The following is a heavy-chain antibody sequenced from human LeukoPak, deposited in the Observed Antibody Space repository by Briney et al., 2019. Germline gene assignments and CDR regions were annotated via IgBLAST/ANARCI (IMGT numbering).Heavy chain of an antibody. J-gene: IGHJ4*02. V-gene: IGHV3-74*01. CDR1: GFSFSGHW. D-gene: IGHD1-1*01. CDR2: ISPTGSTT. Sequence: GGSLRLSSTASGFSFSGHWMHWARQLPGKGLVWVSRISPTGSTTSYADSVKGRFTVSRDNAKNTLYLQVNNLRAEDTAVYYCARGPNRNWSGLDFWGQGTLLTVSS. CDR3: ARGPNRNWSGLDF.